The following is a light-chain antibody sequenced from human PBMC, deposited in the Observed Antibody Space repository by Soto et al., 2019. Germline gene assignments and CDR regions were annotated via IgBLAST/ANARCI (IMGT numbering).Light chain of an antibody. CDR3: QQYDGAPLT. Sequence: EIVLTQSPGTLSLSPGERATLFCRASQTLSINSLAWYQQKPGQAPRLLIYAASTRDTGIPDRFNGSGSGTDFALTINRLEPEDFAVYYCQQYDGAPLTFGPGTKVDIK. V-gene: IGKV3-20*01. CDR2: AAS. J-gene: IGKJ3*01. CDR1: QTLSINS.